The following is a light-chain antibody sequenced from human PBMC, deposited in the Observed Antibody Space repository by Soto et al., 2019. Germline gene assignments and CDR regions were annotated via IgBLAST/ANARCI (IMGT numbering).Light chain of an antibody. CDR3: ETWDRNTHTV. V-gene: IGLV4-60*02. J-gene: IGLJ3*02. Sequence: QSVLTQSSSASASLGSSVKLTCTLSSGHSSYIIAWHQQQPGKGPRYFMKLEGSGSYNKGSGVPDRFSGSSSGADRYLTISNLQFEYDADCYCETWDRNTHTVFGGGTKLTVL. CDR2: LEGSGSY. CDR1: SGHSSYI.